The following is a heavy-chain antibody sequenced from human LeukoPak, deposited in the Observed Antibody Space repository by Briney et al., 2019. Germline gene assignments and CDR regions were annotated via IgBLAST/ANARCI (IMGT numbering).Heavy chain of an antibody. CDR3: ARDFFHSTESRLFDY. V-gene: IGHV3-21*01. CDR2: IFSRSESR. CDR1: GFNFGAYT. D-gene: IGHD2-2*01. Sequence: PGGSLRLSCAASGFNFGAYTINWVRQAPGKGLEWVSCIFSRSESRLYADSVKGRFTISRDNAKNSLYLQMDSLRAEDTAVYYCARDFFHSTESRLFDYWGQGTLVTVSS. J-gene: IGHJ4*02.